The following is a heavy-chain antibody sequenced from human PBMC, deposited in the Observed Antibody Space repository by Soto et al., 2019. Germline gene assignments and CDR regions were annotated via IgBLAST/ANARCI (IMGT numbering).Heavy chain of an antibody. D-gene: IGHD6-19*01. Sequence: EXQLVESGGGXXXXGGXXXXXCAASXXXXXXXSMNXXXXXXGXGLEWVSSISSSSSYIYYADSVKGRFTISRDNAKNSLYLQMNSLRAEDTAVYYCARHNSSGWYREDAFDIWGQGTMVTVSS. CDR2: ISSSSSYI. J-gene: IGHJ3*02. V-gene: IGHV3-21*01. CDR3: ARHNSSGWYREDAFDI. CDR1: XXXXXXXS.